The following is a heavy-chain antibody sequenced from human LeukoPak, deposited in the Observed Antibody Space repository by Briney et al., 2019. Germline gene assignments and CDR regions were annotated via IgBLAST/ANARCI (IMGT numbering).Heavy chain of an antibody. Sequence: ASVKVSCKASGYTFTGYYMHWVRQAPGQGLEWMGWINPNSGGTNYAQKFQGRVTMTRDTSISTAYMELSSLRSEDTAVYYCARGRGVRDYGMDVWGQGTTVTVSS. V-gene: IGHV1-2*02. CDR2: INPNSGGT. CDR1: GYTFTGYY. CDR3: ARGRGVRDYGMDV. D-gene: IGHD2-8*01. J-gene: IGHJ6*02.